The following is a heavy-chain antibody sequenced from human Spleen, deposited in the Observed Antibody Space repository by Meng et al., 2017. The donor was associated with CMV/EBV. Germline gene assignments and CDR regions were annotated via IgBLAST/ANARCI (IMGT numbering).Heavy chain of an antibody. CDR2: ISGSGGST. CDR1: GFTFSSYG. J-gene: IGHJ4*02. CDR3: ARGGGSSDY. V-gene: IGHV3-23*01. Sequence: GESLKISCAASGFTFSSYGMNWVRQAPGKGLEWVSVISGSGGSTYYADSVKGRFTISRDNSKNTLYLQKNNLSAEDTAVYYCARGGGSSDYWGQGTLVTVSS. D-gene: IGHD2-2*01.